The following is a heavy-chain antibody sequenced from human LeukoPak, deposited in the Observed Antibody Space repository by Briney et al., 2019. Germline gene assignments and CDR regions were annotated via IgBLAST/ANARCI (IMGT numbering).Heavy chain of an antibody. CDR2: INSDGSST. CDR3: ARDFNKYYYDSSGTFDY. D-gene: IGHD3-22*01. J-gene: IGHJ4*02. Sequence: PGGSLRLSRAASGFTFSSYWMHWVRQAPGKGLVWVSRINSDGSSTSYADSVKGRFTISRDNAKNTLYLQMNGLRAEDTAVYYCARDFNKYYYDSSGTFDYWGQGTLVTVSS. CDR1: GFTFSSYW. V-gene: IGHV3-74*01.